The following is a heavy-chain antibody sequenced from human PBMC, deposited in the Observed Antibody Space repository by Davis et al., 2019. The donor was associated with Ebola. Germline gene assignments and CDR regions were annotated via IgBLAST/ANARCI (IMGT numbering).Heavy chain of an antibody. CDR2: MNPHSGNT. V-gene: IGHV1-8*01. D-gene: IGHD6-19*01. CDR3: ARVGDSSGWGY. J-gene: IGHJ4*02. Sequence: AASVKVSCQASRYTFTNYDINWVRQATGQGLEWMRWMNPHSGNTGYAQRFQGRVTMTRDTSTNTAYMELSSLRSEDTAVYYCARVGDSSGWGYWGQGTLVTVSS. CDR1: RYTFTNYD.